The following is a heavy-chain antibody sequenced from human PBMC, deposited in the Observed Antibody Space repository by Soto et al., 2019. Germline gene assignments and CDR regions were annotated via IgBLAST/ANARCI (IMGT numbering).Heavy chain of an antibody. CDR2: ISSSGSTI. Sequence: DVQLVESGGGLVQPGGSLRLSCGASGFTFSSYEMNWVRQAPGKGLEWVSYISSSGSTIYYADSVKGRFTISRDNAKNSLYLPMNRLRAEDTAVYYYARVRIVVVTSYPGDYYGMDVWGQGTTVTVSS. V-gene: IGHV3-48*03. J-gene: IGHJ6*02. D-gene: IGHD2-21*02. CDR3: ARVRIVVVTSYPGDYYGMDV. CDR1: GFTFSSYE.